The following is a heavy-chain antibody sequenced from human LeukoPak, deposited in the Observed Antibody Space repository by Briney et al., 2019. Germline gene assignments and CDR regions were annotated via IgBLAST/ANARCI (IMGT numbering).Heavy chain of an antibody. CDR2: ISSSTGNI. CDR1: GFSLRTNK. CDR3: AKDGGLWVSAHWGDS. Sequence: GGSLRLSCAASGFSLRTNKMNWVRQAPGKGLEWVSSISSSTGNIYYADSVKGRFTISRDNAKNSVYLQMNSLRAEDTAVYYCAKDGGLWVSAHWGDSWGRGTLVTVSS. D-gene: IGHD7-27*01. J-gene: IGHJ4*02. V-gene: IGHV3-21*01.